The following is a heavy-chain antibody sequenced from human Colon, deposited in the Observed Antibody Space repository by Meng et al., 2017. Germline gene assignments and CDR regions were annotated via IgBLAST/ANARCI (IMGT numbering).Heavy chain of an antibody. CDR3: SGLLTLDY. J-gene: IGHJ4*02. D-gene: IGHD2-15*01. V-gene: IGHV4-34*02. Sequence: QVLLQQWGPGLLKHSETLTITCAINSGPFSGCYWSWFRQAPGKGMEWIGGINHNGDTHYNPSLKSRVSMSFDTSKKQFSLHLSSVTAADTAVYYCSGLLTLDYWCPGTLVTVSS. CDR2: INHNGDT. CDR1: SGPFSGCY.